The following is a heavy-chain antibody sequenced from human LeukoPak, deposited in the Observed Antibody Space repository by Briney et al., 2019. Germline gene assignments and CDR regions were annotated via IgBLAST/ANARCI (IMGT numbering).Heavy chain of an antibody. CDR1: GYTFTRYY. V-gene: IGHV1-2*02. CDR2: INPNSGGT. D-gene: IGHD4-17*01. Sequence: ASAKVSCKASGYTFTRYYLHWVRQAPGQGLEWMGWINPNSGGTNYAQKFQGRVTMTTDTSISTAYMELSRLRSDDPGVYYCARVQDYGDYPDYWGEGTLVSVPS. J-gene: IGHJ4*02. CDR3: ARVQDYGDYPDY.